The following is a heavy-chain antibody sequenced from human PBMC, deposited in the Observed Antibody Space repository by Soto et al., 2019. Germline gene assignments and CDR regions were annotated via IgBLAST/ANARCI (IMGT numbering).Heavy chain of an antibody. CDR2: ISSSDSTI. J-gene: IGHJ1*01. V-gene: IGHV3-48*03. Sequence: PGGSLRLSCAASGFTFSSYEMNWVRQAPGKGLEWVSYISSSDSTIYYADSVKGRFTISRDNAKNSLYLQMNSLRAEDTAVYYCASSPEAYCSDGVCYTSRSGYLHHWGHGVLVTV. D-gene: IGHD2-8*01. CDR3: ASSPEAYCSDGVCYTSRSGYLHH. CDR1: GFTFSSYE.